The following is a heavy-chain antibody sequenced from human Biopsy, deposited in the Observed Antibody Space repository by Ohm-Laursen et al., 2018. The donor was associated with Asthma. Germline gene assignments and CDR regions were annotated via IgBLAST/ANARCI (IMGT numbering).Heavy chain of an antibody. J-gene: IGHJ4*02. CDR1: GFTFSSYA. CDR2: ISGSGVST. D-gene: IGHD5-24*01. CDR3: AKESRRDGYNRRNYYFDY. Sequence: SLRLSCAASGFTFSSYAMSWVRQAPGEGLEWVSAISGSGVSTYYADSVKGRFTISRGNSKNTLYLQMNSLRAEDTAVYYCAKESRRDGYNRRNYYFDYWGQGTLVTVSS. V-gene: IGHV3-23*01.